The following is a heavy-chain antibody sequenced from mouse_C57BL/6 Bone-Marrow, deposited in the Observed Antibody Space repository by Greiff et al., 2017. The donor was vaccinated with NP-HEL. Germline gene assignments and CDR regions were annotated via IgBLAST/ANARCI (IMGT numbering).Heavy chain of an antibody. CDR1: GYTFTSYW. V-gene: IGHV1-52*01. D-gene: IGHD2-1*01. J-gene: IGHJ2*01. Sequence: QVHVKQPGAELVRPGSSVKLSCKASGYTFTSYWMHWVKQRPIQGLEWIGNIDPSDSETHYNQKFKDKATLTVDKSSSTAYMQLSSLTSEDSAVYYCARGSYGNFFDYWGQGTTLTVSS. CDR2: IDPSDSET. CDR3: ARGSYGNFFDY.